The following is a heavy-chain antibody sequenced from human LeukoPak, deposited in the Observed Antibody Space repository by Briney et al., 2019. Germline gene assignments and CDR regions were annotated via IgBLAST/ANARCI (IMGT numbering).Heavy chain of an antibody. V-gene: IGHV4-39*07. CDR3: ARGEGGSGSYSYYYYYMDV. CDR1: GGSINSHNYY. Sequence: PSETLSLTCSVSGGSINSHNYYWGWIRQSPRKGLEWIGSIYFSGNTYYNPSLKSRLSISVDTSKNQFSLKLSSVTAADTAVYYCARGEGGSGSYSYYYYYMDVWGKGTTVTVSS. CDR2: IYFSGNT. D-gene: IGHD3-10*01. J-gene: IGHJ6*03.